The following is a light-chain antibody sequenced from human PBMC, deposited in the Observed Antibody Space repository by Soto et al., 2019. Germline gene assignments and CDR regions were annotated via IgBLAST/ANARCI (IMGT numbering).Light chain of an antibody. CDR1: SRDVGGYDY. CDR3: SSYAGSSNV. V-gene: IGLV2-8*01. J-gene: IGLJ1*01. CDR2: EVY. Sequence: QSALTQPPSASGSPGQSVTISCTGTSRDVGGYDYVSWYQQHPGKAPKLLIYEVYKRPSGVPDRFSGSKSGNTASLTVSGLLAEDDADYYCSSYAGSSNVFGTGTKVTVL.